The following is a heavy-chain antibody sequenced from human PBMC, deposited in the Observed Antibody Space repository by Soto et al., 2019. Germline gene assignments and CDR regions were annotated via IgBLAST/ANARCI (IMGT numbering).Heavy chain of an antibody. CDR2: INAYRGNT. J-gene: IGHJ5*02. CDR1: GYTFSNYG. D-gene: IGHD6-19*01. V-gene: IGHV1-18*01. Sequence: QVQLVQSGAEVKKPGASVKVSCKASGYTFSNYGIAWARQAPGQGLEWVGWINAYRGNTNYAQKVRGRVTMTADTSTHTAYMELTSLRSDDTAVYFCAREVVSSGYNVFRFDPWGQGTLVTVSS. CDR3: AREVVSSGYNVFRFDP.